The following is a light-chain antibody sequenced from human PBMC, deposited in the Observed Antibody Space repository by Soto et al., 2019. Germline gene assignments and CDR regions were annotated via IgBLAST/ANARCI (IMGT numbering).Light chain of an antibody. Sequence: QTVVTQEPSFSVSPGGTVTLTCGLSSGSVSTSYYPSWYQQTPGQAPRTLIYSTNTRSSGVPDRFSGSILGNKAALTITGAQADDESDYYWVLYMGSGISVFGTGTKVT. CDR1: SGSVSTSYY. J-gene: IGLJ1*01. V-gene: IGLV8-61*01. CDR2: STN. CDR3: VLYMGSGISV.